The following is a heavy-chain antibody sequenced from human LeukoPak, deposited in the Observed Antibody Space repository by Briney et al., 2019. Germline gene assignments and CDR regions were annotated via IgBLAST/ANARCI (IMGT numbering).Heavy chain of an antibody. CDR3: AKDPEYSSTSCFLY. CDR2: IRYDGSNK. Sequence: PGGSLRLSCAASGFTFSSYGMHWVRQAPGKGLEWVAFIRYDGSNKYYADSVKGRFTISRDNSKNTLYLQMNSLRAEDTAVYYCAKDPEYSSTSCFLYWGQGTLVTVSS. CDR1: GFTFSSYG. J-gene: IGHJ4*02. D-gene: IGHD2-2*01. V-gene: IGHV3-30*02.